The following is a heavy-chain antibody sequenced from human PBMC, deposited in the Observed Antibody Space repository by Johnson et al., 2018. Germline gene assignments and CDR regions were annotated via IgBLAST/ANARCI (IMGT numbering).Heavy chain of an antibody. V-gene: IGHV3-30-3*01. D-gene: IGHD3-16*01. Sequence: QVQLQESGGGVVQXGRSLRLSCAASGFTFRSYAMNWVRQAPGKGLEWVAVISSDGSNKYYGDSVKGRLTISRDNSKNTLYLQMNSLRAEDTAVYYCARSRSDSYVIDIWGQGTMVTVSP. CDR3: ARSRSDSYVIDI. J-gene: IGHJ3*02. CDR2: ISSDGSNK. CDR1: GFTFRSYA.